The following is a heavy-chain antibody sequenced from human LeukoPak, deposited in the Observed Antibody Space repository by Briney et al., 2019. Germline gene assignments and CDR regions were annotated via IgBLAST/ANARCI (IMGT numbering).Heavy chain of an antibody. V-gene: IGHV3-30*04. J-gene: IGHJ4*02. CDR2: ISNNGRNK. CDR3: TRDLTDHYSIDY. D-gene: IGHD3-10*01. Sequence: GGSLRLSCAASGFTFSTYAIHWVRQAPGKGLEWAAFISNNGRNKDYADSVKGRFTISRDNSKNTLYLQVNSLRPDDTAVYYCTRDLTDHYSIDYWGQGTLVTVSS. CDR1: GFTFSTYA.